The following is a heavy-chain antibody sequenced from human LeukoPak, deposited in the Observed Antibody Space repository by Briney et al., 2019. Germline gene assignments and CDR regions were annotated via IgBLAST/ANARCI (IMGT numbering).Heavy chain of an antibody. V-gene: IGHV1-18*01. CDR3: AILRAGHKYHFDF. CDR1: GHTSFDYG. D-gene: IGHD6-13*01. J-gene: IGHJ4*02. CDR2: VSAHNGVR. Sequence: ASVKVSCKPSGHTSFDYGINWVRQAPGQGLEWMGWVSAHNGVRNYAETFQDRLTLTTDTSTATAYLELRGLKSDDTAVYYCAILRAGHKYHFDFWGQGTLVTVSS.